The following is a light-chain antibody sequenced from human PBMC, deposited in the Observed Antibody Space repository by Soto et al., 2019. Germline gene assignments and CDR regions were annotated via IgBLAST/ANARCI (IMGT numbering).Light chain of an antibody. CDR3: QQYDNLLPLT. CDR2: DAS. CDR1: QDISNY. J-gene: IGKJ4*01. V-gene: IGKV1-33*01. Sequence: DIQMTQSPSSLSASVGDRVTITCQASQDISNYLHWYQQKPGKAPKLLIYDASNLETGVPSRFSGSGSATDFTFTISSLQPEDIATYYCQQYDNLLPLTFGGGTKVEIK.